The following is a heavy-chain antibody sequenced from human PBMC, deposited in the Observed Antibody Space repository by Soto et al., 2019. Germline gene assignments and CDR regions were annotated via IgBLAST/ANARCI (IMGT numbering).Heavy chain of an antibody. J-gene: IGHJ4*02. Sequence: SETLSLTCTVSGGSITRNNHFWGWIRQSPGKGLEWIGSIQYGGTTNYNPSLRSRVIMSAETSKNQFSLMMNSVTAADTAVYYWARLGSSGWYQGSYFDYWGQGTLVTVSS. CDR1: GGSITRNNHF. CDR3: ARLGSSGWYQGSYFDY. V-gene: IGHV4-39*01. D-gene: IGHD6-19*01. CDR2: IQYGGTT.